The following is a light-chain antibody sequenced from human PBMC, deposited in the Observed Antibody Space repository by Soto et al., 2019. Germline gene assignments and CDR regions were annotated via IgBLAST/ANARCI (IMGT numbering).Light chain of an antibody. CDR3: QQSFSTLLT. J-gene: IGKJ4*01. CDR2: GAS. V-gene: IGKV1-39*01. Sequence: DTQMTQSPSSLSASIGDRVTITCRASQFISGYLNWYQQKPGKAPKLLISGASTLQSGVPSRFSGRGSGTDFTLVISSLQHEDVATYHCQQSFSTLLTFGGGTKVDIK. CDR1: QFISGY.